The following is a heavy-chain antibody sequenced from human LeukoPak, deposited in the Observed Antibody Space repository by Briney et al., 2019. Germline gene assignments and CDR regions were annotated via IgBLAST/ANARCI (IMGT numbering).Heavy chain of an antibody. V-gene: IGHV4-61*02. CDR2: IYPSGST. Sequence: SQTLSLTCTVSGSSISSGSHYWNWIRQPAGKGLEWIGRIYPSGSTNYNPSLKSRVTISVDTSKNQFSLKLSSVTAADTAVYYCARDGCGWLLTTNWFDPWGQGSLVTVSS. J-gene: IGHJ5*02. CDR1: GSSISSGSHY. D-gene: IGHD6-19*01. CDR3: ARDGCGWLLTTNWFDP.